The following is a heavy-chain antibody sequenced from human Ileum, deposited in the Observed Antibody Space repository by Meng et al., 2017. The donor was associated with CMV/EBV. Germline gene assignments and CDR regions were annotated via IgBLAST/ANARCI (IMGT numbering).Heavy chain of an antibody. CDR3: AKDLPRGPSDY. J-gene: IGHJ4*02. Sequence: LHLQESGPGLVKPAATLSVNCTVSGASFNKDNVYWARIRHSQGMGLEWIGSVHNIGGTYQHPSLRSRVIISVDTSKHQYSLRMNSVTAEDTAKYYCAKDLPRGPSDYWSQGTLVTVSS. V-gene: IGHV4-39*07. D-gene: IGHD3-10*01. CDR2: VHNIGGT. CDR1: GASFNKDNVY.